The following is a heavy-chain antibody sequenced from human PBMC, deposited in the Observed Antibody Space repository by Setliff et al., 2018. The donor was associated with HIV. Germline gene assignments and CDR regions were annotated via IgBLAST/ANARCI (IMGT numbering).Heavy chain of an antibody. CDR2: MNPNSGNT. V-gene: IGHV1-8*01. D-gene: IGHD3-16*02. CDR1: GDTLTELS. CDR3: ARGIKLVGGVIVGSMDV. J-gene: IGHJ6*03. Sequence: ASVKVSCKVSGDTLTELSIHWVRQATGQGLEWMGRMNPNSGNTGYAQEIQGRVTMTRNTSISTAYMELSSLRSEDTAVYYCARGIKLVGGVIVGSMDVWGKGTTVTVSS.